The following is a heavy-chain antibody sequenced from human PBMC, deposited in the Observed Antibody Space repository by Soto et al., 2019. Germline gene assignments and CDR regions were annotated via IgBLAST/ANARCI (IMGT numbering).Heavy chain of an antibody. D-gene: IGHD2-15*01. CDR3: ARREVDWFDP. Sequence: TSETLSLTCTVSGGSISSYYWSWIRQPPGKGLEWIGYIYYSGSTNYNPSLKSRVTISVDTSKNQFSLKLSSVTAADTAVYYCARREVDWFDPWGQGTLVTVSS. CDR1: GGSISSYY. J-gene: IGHJ5*02. V-gene: IGHV4-59*08. CDR2: IYYSGST.